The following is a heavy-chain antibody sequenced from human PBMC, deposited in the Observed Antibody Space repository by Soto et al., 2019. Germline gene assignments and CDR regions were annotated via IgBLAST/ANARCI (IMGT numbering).Heavy chain of an antibody. D-gene: IGHD6-13*01. V-gene: IGHV1-8*01. J-gene: IGHJ4*02. CDR2: MNPNSGDT. CDR3: ARGGGGRWYSGDY. CDR1: GYTFTNYH. Sequence: QVQLVQSGAEVKKPGASVKVSCKASGYTFTNYHIHWVRQATGQGLEWMGWMNPNSGDTGYAQKFQGRVTMTRDTSLNAAYLELGGLGSEDTAGYFCARGGGGRWYSGDYWGQGTLVTVSS.